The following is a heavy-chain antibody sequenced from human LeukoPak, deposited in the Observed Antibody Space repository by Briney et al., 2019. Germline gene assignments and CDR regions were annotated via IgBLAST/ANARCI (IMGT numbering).Heavy chain of an antibody. CDR3: ATATNTLDY. V-gene: IGHV3-7*01. J-gene: IGHJ4*02. Sequence: GGSLRLSCVASGFAFSDYWMTWVRQAPGQGLEWVANIKQDGSEKNYVDSVRGRLTISRDNAKNSLYLQINSLRAVDTAVYYCATATNTLDYWGQGTLVTVSS. CDR1: GFAFSDYW. CDR2: IKQDGSEK. D-gene: IGHD2-8*01.